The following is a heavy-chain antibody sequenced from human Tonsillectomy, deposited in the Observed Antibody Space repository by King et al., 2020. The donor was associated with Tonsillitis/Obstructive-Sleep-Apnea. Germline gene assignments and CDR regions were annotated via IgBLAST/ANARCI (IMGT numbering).Heavy chain of an antibody. V-gene: IGHV3-30*01. Sequence: VQLVESGGGVVQPGRSLRLSCEASEFTFSTYDMHWVRPAPGKGLEWVAVISYDGRNKDYADSVKGRLTISRDNSKNTLYLQMNSLKGEDTAVYFCARGCSGGSCYFAFDIWGQGTVVTVSS. D-gene: IGHD2-15*01. CDR1: EFTFSTYD. J-gene: IGHJ3*02. CDR2: ISYDGRNK. CDR3: ARGCSGGSCYFAFDI.